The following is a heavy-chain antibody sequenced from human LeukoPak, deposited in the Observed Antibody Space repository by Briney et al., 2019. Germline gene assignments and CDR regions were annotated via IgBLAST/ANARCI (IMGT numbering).Heavy chain of an antibody. CDR1: GYTFTGYY. CDR2: INPNSGGT. Sequence: ASVKISCKASGYTFTGYYMHWVRQAPGQGLEWMGWINPNSGGTNYAQKFQGRVTMTRDTSISTAYMELSRLRSDDTAVYYCARAHDSSGYYYDPFFDYWGQGTLVTVSS. D-gene: IGHD3-22*01. V-gene: IGHV1-2*02. J-gene: IGHJ4*02. CDR3: ARAHDSSGYYYDPFFDY.